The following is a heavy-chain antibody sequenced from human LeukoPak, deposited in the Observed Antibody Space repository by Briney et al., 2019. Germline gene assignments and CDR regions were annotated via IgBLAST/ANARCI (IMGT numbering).Heavy chain of an antibody. CDR2: IYYSGST. D-gene: IGHD1-26*01. CDR1: GGSFSGYY. J-gene: IGHJ4*02. CDR3: ARPDRYGSYSDY. V-gene: IGHV4-34*01. Sequence: SETLSLTCAVYGGSFSGYYWSWIRQPPGKGLEWIGSIYYSGSTYYNPSLKSRVTISVDTSKNQFSLKLRSVTAADTAVYYCARPDRYGSYSDYWGQGTLVTVSS.